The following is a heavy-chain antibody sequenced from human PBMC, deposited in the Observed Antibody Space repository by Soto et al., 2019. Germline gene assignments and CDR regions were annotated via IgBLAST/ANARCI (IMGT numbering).Heavy chain of an antibody. CDR1: GFTFSSYT. CDR3: ARDHSYVYCSDGSCSFDY. Sequence: QVQLVESGGGVVQPVRSLRLSCAASGFTFSSYTMHWVRQAPGKGLEWVAVISYDGSNKYYADSVKGRFTISRDNSKNTLNLQMNSLRAEDTAVYYCARDHSYVYCSDGSCSFDYWGQGTLVTVSS. D-gene: IGHD2-15*01. V-gene: IGHV3-30-3*01. CDR2: ISYDGSNK. J-gene: IGHJ4*02.